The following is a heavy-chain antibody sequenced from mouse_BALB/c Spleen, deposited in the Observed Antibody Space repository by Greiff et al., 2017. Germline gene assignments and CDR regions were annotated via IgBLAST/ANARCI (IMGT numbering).Heavy chain of an antibody. V-gene: IGHV5-6-4*01. CDR3: TRDQRTGYAMDY. J-gene: IGHJ4*01. Sequence: EVQLVESGGGLVQPGGSRKLSCAASGFTFSSYTMSWVRQTPEKRLEWVATISSGGSYTYYPDSVKGRFTISRDNAKNTLYLQMSSLKSEDTAMYYCTRDQRTGYAMDYWGQGTSVTVSS. CDR2: ISSGGSYT. CDR1: GFTFSSYT.